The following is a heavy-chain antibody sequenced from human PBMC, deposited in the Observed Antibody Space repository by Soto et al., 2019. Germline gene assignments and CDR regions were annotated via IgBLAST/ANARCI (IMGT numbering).Heavy chain of an antibody. J-gene: IGHJ4*02. V-gene: IGHV3-23*01. CDR1: GFTFSSYA. D-gene: IGHD6-13*01. CDR3: AKENGYSSSWFEFDY. CDR2: ISGSGGST. Sequence: EVQLLESGGVLVQPGGSLRLSCAASGFTFSSYAMSWVRQAPGKGLEWVSAISGSGGSTYYADSVKGRFTISRDNSKYTLYLQMNSLRAEDTAVYYCAKENGYSSSWFEFDYWGQGTLVTVSS.